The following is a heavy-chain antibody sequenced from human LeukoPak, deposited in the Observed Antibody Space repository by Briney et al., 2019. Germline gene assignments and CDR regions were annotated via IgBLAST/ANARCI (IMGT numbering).Heavy chain of an antibody. J-gene: IGHJ4*02. CDR3: ASTSEGCGSTSCYLI. V-gene: IGHV1-69*13. Sequence: GASVKVSCKASGGTFSSYAISWVRQAPGQGLEWMGGIIPIFGTANYAQKFRGRVTITADESTSTAYMELSSLRSEDTAVYYCASTSEGCGSTSCYLIWGQETLVTVSS. CDR2: IIPIFGTA. CDR1: GGTFSSYA. D-gene: IGHD2-2*01.